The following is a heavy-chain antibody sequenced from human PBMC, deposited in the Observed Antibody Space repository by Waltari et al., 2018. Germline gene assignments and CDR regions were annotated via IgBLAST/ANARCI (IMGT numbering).Heavy chain of an antibody. J-gene: IGHJ4*02. Sequence: QVQLQQWGAGLLKPSETLYLTCAVYGGSFSGYYWSWIRQPPGKGLEWIGESNHSGSTNYNPSLKSRVTISVDTSKNQFSLKLSSVTAADTAVYYCARGTSSGWYDYWGQGTLVTVSS. CDR1: GGSFSGYY. V-gene: IGHV4-34*01. CDR3: ARGTSSGWYDY. CDR2: SNHSGST. D-gene: IGHD6-19*01.